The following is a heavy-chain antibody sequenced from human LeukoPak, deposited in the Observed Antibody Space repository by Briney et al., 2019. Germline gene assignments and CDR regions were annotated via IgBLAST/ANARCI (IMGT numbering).Heavy chain of an antibody. CDR2: INHSGST. V-gene: IGHV4-34*01. D-gene: IGHD3-10*01. CDR3: ARDHYGSGRAFYYMDV. CDR1: GGSFSGYF. J-gene: IGHJ6*03. Sequence: SETLSLTCAVYGGSFSGYFWSWIRQPPGRGLEWIGEINHSGSTNNNPSLKSRVTMSIDTSKNQFSLRLTSVTAADTAVYYCARDHYGSGRAFYYMDVWGKGTTVTVSS.